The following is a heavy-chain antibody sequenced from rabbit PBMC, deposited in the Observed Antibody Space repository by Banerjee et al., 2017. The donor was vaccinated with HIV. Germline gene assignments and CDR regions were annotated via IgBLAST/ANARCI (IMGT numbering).Heavy chain of an antibody. Sequence: QEQLEESGGDLVKPEGSLTLTCTASGFSFSSSYWICWVRQAPGKGLEWIACMYTGSSGSTYYASWAKGRLTISKTSWTTVTLQMTSLTAADTATYFCARDLTGVIGWNFNLWGQGTLVTVS. CDR3: ARDLTGVIGWNFNL. V-gene: IGHV1S45*01. J-gene: IGHJ4*01. CDR2: MYTGSSGST. D-gene: IGHD1-1*01. CDR1: GFSFSSSYW.